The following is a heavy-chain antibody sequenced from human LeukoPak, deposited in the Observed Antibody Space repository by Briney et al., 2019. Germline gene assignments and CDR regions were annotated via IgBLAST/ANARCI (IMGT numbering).Heavy chain of an antibody. CDR2: IYHSGST. V-gene: IGHV4-38-2*02. Sequence: SETLSLTCTVSGYSISSGYYWGWIRQSPGKGLEWIGSIYHSGSTYYNPSLKSRVTISVDMSKNQFSLKLSSVTAADTAVYYCARGGYCSGGNCPDAFDIWGQGTMVTVSS. CDR1: GYSISSGYY. CDR3: ARGGYCSGGNCPDAFDI. D-gene: IGHD2-15*01. J-gene: IGHJ3*02.